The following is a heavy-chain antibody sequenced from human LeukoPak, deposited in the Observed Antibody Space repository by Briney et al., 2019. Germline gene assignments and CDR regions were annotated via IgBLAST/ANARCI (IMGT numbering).Heavy chain of an antibody. J-gene: IGHJ4*02. CDR1: GFTFSSYG. Sequence: GRSLRLSCAASGFTFSSYGMHWVRRAPDKGLEWVAVIWYDGSNKYYGDSVKGRFTISRDNSKNTLYLQMDSLRAEDTAVYYCARDPGVRWLVGFDYWGQGTLVTVSS. CDR3: ARDPGVRWLVGFDY. D-gene: IGHD6-19*01. CDR2: IWYDGSNK. V-gene: IGHV3-33*01.